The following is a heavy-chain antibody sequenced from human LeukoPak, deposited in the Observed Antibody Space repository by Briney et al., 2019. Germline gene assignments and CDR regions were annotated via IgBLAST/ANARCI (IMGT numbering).Heavy chain of an antibody. CDR1: GFTLSRYW. Sequence: GGSLRLSCAASGFTLSRYWMSWVRQAPGKGLEWGANINEDGGERHYVDTVKGRFTISRDNAKNSLYLQMSSLRAEDTAVYYCARGGNLENWGRGTLVTVSS. CDR3: ARGGNLEN. J-gene: IGHJ4*02. V-gene: IGHV3-7*01. D-gene: IGHD1-14*01. CDR2: INEDGGER.